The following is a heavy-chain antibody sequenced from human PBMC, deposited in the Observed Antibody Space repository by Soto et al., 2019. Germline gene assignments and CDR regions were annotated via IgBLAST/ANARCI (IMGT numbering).Heavy chain of an antibody. Sequence: PGGSLILSRTASGCDFDYYVGTWVRQAPGQGLVWVAHIQNDGSRTTYADSVKGRFTISRDNAKNTMYLQMNSLGAEDTAVYYCARGNLGGFDLWGQGTTVTVSS. D-gene: IGHD2-15*01. V-gene: IGHV3-74*01. CDR1: GCDFDYYV. CDR2: IQNDGSRT. J-gene: IGHJ6*02. CDR3: ARGNLGGFDL.